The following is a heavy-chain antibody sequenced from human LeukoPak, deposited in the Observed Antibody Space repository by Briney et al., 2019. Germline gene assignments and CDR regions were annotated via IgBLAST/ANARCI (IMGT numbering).Heavy chain of an antibody. CDR1: GGSFSGYY. Sequence: SETLSLTCAVYGGSFSGYYWSWIRQPPGKGLEWIGEINHSGSTNYNPSLKSRVTISVDTSKNQFSLKLSSVTAADTAVYYCARGSPHNRYFDLWGRGTLVTVSS. D-gene: IGHD1-14*01. V-gene: IGHV4-34*01. J-gene: IGHJ2*01. CDR2: INHSGST. CDR3: ARGSPHNRYFDL.